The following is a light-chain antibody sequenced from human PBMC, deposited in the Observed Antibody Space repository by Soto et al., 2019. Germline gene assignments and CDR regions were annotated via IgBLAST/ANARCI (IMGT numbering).Light chain of an antibody. J-gene: IGLJ1*01. V-gene: IGLV2-14*01. CDR3: SSYPSSSTYV. CDR1: SSDVGVYNH. CDR2: EVT. Sequence: QSALTQPASVSGSPGQSITISCTGTSSDVGVYNHVSWYQHHPGKAPQLMIYEVTNRPSGVSHRFSGSKSGNTASLTISGLQAEDEAHYYCSSYPSSSTYVFGTGTKLTVL.